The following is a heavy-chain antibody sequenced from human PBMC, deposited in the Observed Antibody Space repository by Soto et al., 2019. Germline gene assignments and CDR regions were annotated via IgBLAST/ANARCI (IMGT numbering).Heavy chain of an antibody. Sequence: QVQLQESGPGLVKPSQTLSLTCTVSGGSISSGGYYWSWIRQHPGKGLEWIGYIYYSGSTHYNPSLKSRVTISVVTCKNQFSLKLSSVTAADTAVYYCARALTTVTLFDPWGQGTLVTVSS. D-gene: IGHD4-17*01. V-gene: IGHV4-31*03. CDR1: GGSISSGGYY. J-gene: IGHJ5*02. CDR2: IYYSGST. CDR3: ARALTTVTLFDP.